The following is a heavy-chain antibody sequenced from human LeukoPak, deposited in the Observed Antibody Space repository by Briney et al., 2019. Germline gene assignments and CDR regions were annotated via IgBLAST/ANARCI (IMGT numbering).Heavy chain of an antibody. Sequence: ASVKVSCKASGYTFTSYGISWVRQAPGQGLEWMGWISAYNGNTNYAQKLQGRVTMTTDTSTSTAYMELRSLRSDDTAVYYCARDGTDYYDSSGYYSPDYWGQGTLVTVSS. CDR1: GYTFTSYG. CDR2: ISAYNGNT. D-gene: IGHD3-22*01. CDR3: ARDGTDYYDSSGYYSPDY. J-gene: IGHJ4*02. V-gene: IGHV1-18*01.